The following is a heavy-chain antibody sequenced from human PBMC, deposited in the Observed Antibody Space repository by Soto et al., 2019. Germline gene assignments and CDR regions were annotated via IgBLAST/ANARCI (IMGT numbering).Heavy chain of an antibody. CDR1: GFTFRTYA. D-gene: IGHD3-16*01. CDR3: AGAGGEDVSTNWFDP. CDR2: ISYDGNNK. J-gene: IGHJ5*02. Sequence: QAQLEESGGGVVQPGGSLRLSCAASGFTFRTYAMHWVRQAPGNGLEWVAVISYDGNNKYYADSVKGRFTVSRDNSKNPLNVQRNGLGVEDKDVYYWAGAGGEDVSTNWFDPWGEGTLVTVSS. V-gene: IGHV3-30-3*01.